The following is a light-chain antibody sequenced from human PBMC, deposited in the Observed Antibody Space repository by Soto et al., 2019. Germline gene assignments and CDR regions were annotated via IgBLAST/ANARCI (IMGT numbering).Light chain of an antibody. V-gene: IGLV1-40*01. CDR3: QSYDSCLSRV. Sequence: QSVLTQPPSVSGAPGQRVTISCTGSSSNIGAGYDVHWYQQLPGTAPKLLIYGNSNRPSGVPDRFSGSKSGTSASLAITGLQAEDEAEYYCQSYDSCLSRVFGGGTKLTVL. CDR2: GNS. J-gene: IGLJ2*01. CDR1: SSNIGAGYD.